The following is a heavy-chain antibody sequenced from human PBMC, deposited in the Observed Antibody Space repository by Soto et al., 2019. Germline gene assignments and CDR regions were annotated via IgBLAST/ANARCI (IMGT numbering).Heavy chain of an antibody. V-gene: IGHV3-13*01. CDR2: IGTAGDT. CDR3: ARTRGYSYNYYFDY. Sequence: GGSLRLSCAASGFTFSSYDMHWVRQATGKGLEWVSAIGTAGDTYYPGSVKGRFTISRENAKNSLYLQMNSLRAEDTAVYYCARTRGYSYNYYFDYWGQGTLVTVSS. CDR1: GFTFSSYD. D-gene: IGHD5-18*01. J-gene: IGHJ4*02.